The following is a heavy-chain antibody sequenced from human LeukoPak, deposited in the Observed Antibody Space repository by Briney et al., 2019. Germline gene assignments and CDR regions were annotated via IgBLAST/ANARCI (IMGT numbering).Heavy chain of an antibody. CDR1: GGSFSGYY. Sequence: ETLSLTCAVYGGSFSGYYWSWIRQPPGKGLEWVSTISGGGGSTYYADSVKGRFTISRDNSKNTLYLQVNSLRAEDTAVYYCAKGGKWDVTPFDYWGQGTLVTVSS. V-gene: IGHV3-23*01. CDR3: AKGGKWDVTPFDY. J-gene: IGHJ4*02. D-gene: IGHD1-26*01. CDR2: ISGGGGST.